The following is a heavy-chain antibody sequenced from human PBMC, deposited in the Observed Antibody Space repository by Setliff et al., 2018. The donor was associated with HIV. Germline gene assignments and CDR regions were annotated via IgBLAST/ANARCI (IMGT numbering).Heavy chain of an antibody. J-gene: IGHJ3*02. CDR1: GYTFPSYG. Sequence: ASVKVSCKASGYTFPSYGISWVRQAPGQGLEWMGWISAYDGNTNYAQKFQGRVTMTTDTSTSTAYMELRSLRSDDTAVYYCARENTHDSSGWGAFDIWGPGTMVTVSS. D-gene: IGHD3-22*01. CDR2: ISAYDGNT. CDR3: ARENTHDSSGWGAFDI. V-gene: IGHV1-18*01.